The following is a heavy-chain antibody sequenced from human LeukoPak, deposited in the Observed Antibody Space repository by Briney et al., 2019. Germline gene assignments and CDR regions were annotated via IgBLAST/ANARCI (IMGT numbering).Heavy chain of an antibody. CDR1: GFTFSSYW. Sequence: GGSLRLSCAASGFTFSSYWMHWVRQAPGKGLVWVSRINSDGSSTSYADSVKGRFTISRDNAKNTLYLQINSLRAEDTAVYYCARDGRFGELLIDYWGQGTLVTVSS. CDR2: INSDGSST. CDR3: ARDGRFGELLIDY. V-gene: IGHV3-74*01. D-gene: IGHD3-10*01. J-gene: IGHJ4*02.